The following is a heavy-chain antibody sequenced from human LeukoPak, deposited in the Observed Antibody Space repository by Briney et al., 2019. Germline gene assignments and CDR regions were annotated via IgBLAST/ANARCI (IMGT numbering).Heavy chain of an antibody. V-gene: IGHV3-21*06. CDR3: ANHLACYSNSCPSFDD. D-gene: IGHD2/OR15-2a*01. CDR1: GFTLIRYS. J-gene: IGHJ4*02. Sequence: GGSLRLCCATSGFTLIRYSMTWGRQARGKGLEWVSSISDDSNYMYYADSVKGRFTISRDSAKNSLSLQMNSLRAEDTAVYYCANHLACYSNSCPSFDDWGQGTLVTVSS. CDR2: ISDDSNYM.